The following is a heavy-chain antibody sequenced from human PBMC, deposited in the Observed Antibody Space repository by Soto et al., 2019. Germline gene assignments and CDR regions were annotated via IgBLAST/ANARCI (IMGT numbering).Heavy chain of an antibody. CDR2: ISYDGSNK. Sequence: XGSLRLSCSAAGFTVSSYAMHWVRQAPGKGLGWVAVISYDGSNKYYADSVKGRFTISRDNSKKTLYLQMSSLRAEDTAVYYCARDLEERNNWNCYDYWGQGTLVTVSS. CDR3: ARDLEERNNWNCYDY. D-gene: IGHD1-20*01. CDR1: GFTVSSYA. J-gene: IGHJ4*02. V-gene: IGHV3-30-3*01.